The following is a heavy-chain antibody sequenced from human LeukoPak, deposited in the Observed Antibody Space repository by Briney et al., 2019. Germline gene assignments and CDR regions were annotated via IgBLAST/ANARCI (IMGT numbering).Heavy chain of an antibody. J-gene: IGHJ5*02. CDR3: ARMGRGNWFDP. D-gene: IGHD1-26*01. Sequence: PGRSLRLSCAASGFTFDDYAMHWVRQAPGKGLEWVSSISWNSGGIGYADSVRGRFTISRDNAKNSLYLQMNSLRAEDTALYHCARMGRGNWFDPWGQGTLVTVSS. CDR2: ISWNSGGI. CDR1: GFTFDDYA. V-gene: IGHV3-9*01.